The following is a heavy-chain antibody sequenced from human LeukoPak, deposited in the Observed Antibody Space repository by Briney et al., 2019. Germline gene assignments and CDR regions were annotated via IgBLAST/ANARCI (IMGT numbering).Heavy chain of an antibody. J-gene: IGHJ4*02. CDR2: IYPGDSDT. CDR1: GYRFTSYW. CDR3: ARRISRYYAPLDY. V-gene: IGHV5-51*01. D-gene: IGHD3-22*01. Sequence: GESLKISCKGSGYRFTSYWVGWVRQMPGKGLEWMGIIYPGDSDTRYSPSFQGQVTISADKSISTAYLQWSSLKASDTAMYYCARRISRYYAPLDYWGQGTLVTVSS.